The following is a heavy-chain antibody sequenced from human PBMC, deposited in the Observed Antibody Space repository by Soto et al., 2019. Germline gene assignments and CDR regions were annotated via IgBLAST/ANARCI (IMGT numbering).Heavy chain of an antibody. J-gene: IGHJ3*02. CDR3: ARDFYYDTGGYYSNDAFDI. Sequence: GGSLRLSCAASGFTFSSYWMHWVRQAPGKGLVWVSRINSDGSSTSYADSVKGRFTISRDNAKNTLYLQMNSLRAEDTAVYYCARDFYYDTGGYYSNDAFDIWGQGTMVTVSS. CDR1: GFTFSSYW. V-gene: IGHV3-74*01. CDR2: INSDGSST. D-gene: IGHD3-22*01.